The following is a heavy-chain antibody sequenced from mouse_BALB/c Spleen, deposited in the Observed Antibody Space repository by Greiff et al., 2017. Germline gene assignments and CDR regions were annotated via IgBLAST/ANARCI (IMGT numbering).Heavy chain of an antibody. D-gene: IGHD2-4*01. CDR2: INPGSGGT. CDR3: ARDYDSRMDY. CDR1: GYAFTNYL. J-gene: IGHJ4*01. Sequence: GQLQQSGAELVRPGTSVKVSCKASGYAFTNYLIEWVKQRPGQGLEWIGVINPGSGGTNYNEKFKGKATLTADKSSSTAYMQLSSLTSDDSAVYFCARDYDSRMDYWGQGTSVTVSS. V-gene: IGHV1-54*01.